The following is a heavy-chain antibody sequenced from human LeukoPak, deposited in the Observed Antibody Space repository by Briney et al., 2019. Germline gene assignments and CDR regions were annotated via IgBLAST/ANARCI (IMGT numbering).Heavy chain of an antibody. CDR1: DYTFTSYG. J-gene: IGHJ3*02. CDR2: ISGYNGNT. Sequence: ASVKVSCKASDYTFTSYGISWVRQAPGQGLEWMGWISGYNGNTKYAQKVRGRVTMTTDTSTSTAYVELRSLRSDDTAVYYCARSGWGNRQAFDIWGQGTMVTVSS. D-gene: IGHD6-19*01. CDR3: ARSGWGNRQAFDI. V-gene: IGHV1-18*01.